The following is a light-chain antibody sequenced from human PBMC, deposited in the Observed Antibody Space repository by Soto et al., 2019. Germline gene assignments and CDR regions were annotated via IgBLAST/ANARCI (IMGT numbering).Light chain of an antibody. CDR3: SSYAGSNNYV. CDR2: EVS. Sequence: QSALTQPPSASGSPGQSVTISCTGTSSDVGGYDFVSWYQQHPGKAPKLMIHEVSKRPSGVPDRFSGSKSGNTASLTVSGLQAEDEADYYCSSYAGSNNYVLGTGTKVT. V-gene: IGLV2-8*01. CDR1: SSDVGGYDF. J-gene: IGLJ1*01.